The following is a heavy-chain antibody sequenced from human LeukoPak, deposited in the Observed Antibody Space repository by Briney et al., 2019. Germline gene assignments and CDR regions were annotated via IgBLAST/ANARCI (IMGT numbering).Heavy chain of an antibody. CDR1: GYSFTSYW. J-gene: IGHJ4*02. V-gene: IGHV5-51*01. CDR2: IYPGDSDT. Sequence: GESLKISCKGSGYSFTSYWIGWVRQMPGKGLEWMGIIYPGDSDTRYSPSFQGQVTISADKSISTAYLQWSSLKASDTAMYYCARLLAGSGWYTETHFDYWGQGTLVTVSS. CDR3: ARLLAGSGWYTETHFDY. D-gene: IGHD6-13*01.